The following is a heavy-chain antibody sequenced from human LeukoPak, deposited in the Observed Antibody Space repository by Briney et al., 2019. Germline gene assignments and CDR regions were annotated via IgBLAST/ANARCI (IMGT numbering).Heavy chain of an antibody. CDR2: IYHSGST. D-gene: IGHD6-13*01. Sequence: SETLSLTCTVSGYSISSGYYWGWIRQPPGKGLEWIENIYHSGSTYYNPSLKSRVTISVDTSKNQFSLKLSSVTAADTAVYYCARDAAKAQLAYFDYWGQGTLVTVSS. CDR3: ARDAAKAQLAYFDY. J-gene: IGHJ4*02. V-gene: IGHV4-38-2*02. CDR1: GYSISSGYY.